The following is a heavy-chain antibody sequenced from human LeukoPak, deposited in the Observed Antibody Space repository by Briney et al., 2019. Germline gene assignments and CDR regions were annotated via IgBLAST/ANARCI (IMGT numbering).Heavy chain of an antibody. V-gene: IGHV3-43*02. J-gene: IGHJ4*02. CDR1: GFPFEDYA. CDR3: ARSLPDYFDY. Sequence: GGSLTLSCSPSGFPFEDYAILGVRPAPGKSLGSVSPLHGDGGTTYSADSVKGRFTTSRDNSKNSLYMQMNRQRTEDPALYYCARSLPDYFDYWGQGTLVTVSS. CDR2: LHGDGGTT.